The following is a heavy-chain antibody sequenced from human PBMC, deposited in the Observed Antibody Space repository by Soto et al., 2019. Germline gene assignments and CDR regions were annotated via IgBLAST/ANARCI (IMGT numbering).Heavy chain of an antibody. CDR2: IYPGDSDT. CDR1: GYIFTSYW. V-gene: IGHV5-51*01. D-gene: IGHD6-13*01. CDR3: ASYNGGYSSSWYSPDAFDI. Sequence: GESLKISCNGSGYIFTSYWIGWVRQMPGKGLEWMGIIYPGDSDTRYSPSFQGQVTISADKSISTAYLQWSSLKASDTAMYYCASYNGGYSSSWYSPDAFDIWGQGTMVTVS. J-gene: IGHJ3*02.